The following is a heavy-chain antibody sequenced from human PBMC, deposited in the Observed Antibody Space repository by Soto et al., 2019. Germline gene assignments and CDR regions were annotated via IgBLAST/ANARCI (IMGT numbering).Heavy chain of an antibody. CDR2: IYSGGST. J-gene: IGHJ6*02. V-gene: IGHV3-53*01. Sequence: PGGSLRLSCAASGFSVSGNYMTWVRQAPGKGLEWVSVIYSGGSTYYAASVKGRFTISRDNSKNTLYLQMNSLRVEDTAVYYCTRAGTRPYYYYGMDVWGRGTTVTVSS. D-gene: IGHD1-1*01. CDR1: GFSVSGNY. CDR3: TRAGTRPYYYYGMDV.